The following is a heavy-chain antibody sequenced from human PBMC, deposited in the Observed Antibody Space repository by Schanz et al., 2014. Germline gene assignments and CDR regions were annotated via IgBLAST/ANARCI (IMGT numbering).Heavy chain of an antibody. CDR2: IIPVLAIA. Sequence: QVQLVQSGAEMKKPGASVKVSCKASGYTFTGYYMHWVRQAPGQGLEWMGRIIPVLAIADYAQRFQGRVSITADTATNTAYMELSSLTSEDTAVHYCARGRGFYDYWGQGTLVTVSS. J-gene: IGHJ4*02. CDR3: ARGRGFYDY. D-gene: IGHD3-10*01. V-gene: IGHV1-69*09. CDR1: GYTFTGYY.